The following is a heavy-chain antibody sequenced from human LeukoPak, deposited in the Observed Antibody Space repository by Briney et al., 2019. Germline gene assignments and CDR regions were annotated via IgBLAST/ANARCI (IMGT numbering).Heavy chain of an antibody. V-gene: IGHV3-23*01. Sequence: GGSLRLSCAASGFTFSSYAMSWVRQAPGKGLEWVSAISGSGGSTYYADSVKGRFTISRDNSKNTLYLQMNSLRAEDTAVYYCATRSSGQWLGFDAFDIWGQGTMVTVSS. CDR3: ATRSSGQWLGFDAFDI. CDR2: ISGSGGST. J-gene: IGHJ3*02. D-gene: IGHD6-19*01. CDR1: GFTFSSYA.